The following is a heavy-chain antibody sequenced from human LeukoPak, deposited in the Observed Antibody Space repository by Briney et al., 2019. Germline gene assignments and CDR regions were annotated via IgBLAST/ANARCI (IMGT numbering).Heavy chain of an antibody. D-gene: IGHD6-19*01. J-gene: IGHJ4*02. CDR3: ASSSAWYEYC. CDR1: GFTFSRYS. Sequence: GGSLRLSCAASGFTFSRYSMNWVRQAPGKGLEWVSSIDSTSSYIYYADSVKGRFTISRDNAKNSLYLQMNSLRAEDTAVYHCASSSAWYEYCWGQGTLVTVSS. CDR2: IDSTSSYI. V-gene: IGHV3-21*01.